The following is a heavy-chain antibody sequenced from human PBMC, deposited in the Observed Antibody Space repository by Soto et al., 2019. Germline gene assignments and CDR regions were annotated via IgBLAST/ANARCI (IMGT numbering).Heavy chain of an antibody. CDR1: GFTVSSSY. J-gene: IGHJ4*02. D-gene: IGHD3-16*01. V-gene: IGHV3-53*01. CDR2: IYSGGST. CDR3: AGGAPFTPGSFAY. Sequence: GGSLRLSCAASGFTVSSSYMSWVRQAPGKGLEWVSIIYSGGSTFYADSVKGRFTLSRDNSKNTLYLQMNSLRAEDTAVYYCAGGAPFTPGSFAYRGGGPLFTV.